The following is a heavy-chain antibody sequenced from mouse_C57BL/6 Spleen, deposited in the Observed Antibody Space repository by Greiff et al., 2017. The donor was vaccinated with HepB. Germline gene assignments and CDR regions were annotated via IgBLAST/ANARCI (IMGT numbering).Heavy chain of an antibody. D-gene: IGHD1-1*01. CDR3: ARGPPIYYYGSEAMDY. V-gene: IGHV1-52*01. Sequence: QVQLQQPGAELVRPGSSVKLSCKASGYTFTSYWMHWVKQRPIQGLEWIGNIDPSDSETHYNQKFKDKATLTVDKSSSTAYMQLSSLTSEDSAVYYCARGPPIYYYGSEAMDYWGQGTSVTVSS. J-gene: IGHJ4*01. CDR1: GYTFTSYW. CDR2: IDPSDSET.